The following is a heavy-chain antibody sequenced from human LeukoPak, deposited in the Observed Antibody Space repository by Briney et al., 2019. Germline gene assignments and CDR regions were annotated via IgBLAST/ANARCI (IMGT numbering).Heavy chain of an antibody. CDR1: GFTFSSYW. Sequence: GRSLRLSCVASGFTFSSYWMGWVRQAPGKGLEWVANIKQDGSEKYYVDSVKGRFTISRDNAKNSLYLQMNSLRADDTAVYYCARFAAGGSYYYYMDVWGKGTTVTVSS. CDR2: IKQDGSEK. D-gene: IGHD6-25*01. J-gene: IGHJ6*03. V-gene: IGHV3-7*01. CDR3: ARFAAGGSYYYYMDV.